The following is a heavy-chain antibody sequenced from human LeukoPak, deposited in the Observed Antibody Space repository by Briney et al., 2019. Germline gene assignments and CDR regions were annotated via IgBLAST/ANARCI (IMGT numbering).Heavy chain of an antibody. CDR2: INPSSGGT. V-gene: IGHV1-2*02. D-gene: IGHD3-10*01. CDR1: GYTFTGYY. Sequence: ASMKVSCKASGYTFTGYYMHWVRQAPGQGLEWMGWINPSSGGTNYAQKFQGRVTMTSDTSISTAYMELSRLRTDDTAVYYCARMAALLLWFGESPDYWGQGTLVTVSS. CDR3: ARMAALLLWFGESPDY. J-gene: IGHJ4*02.